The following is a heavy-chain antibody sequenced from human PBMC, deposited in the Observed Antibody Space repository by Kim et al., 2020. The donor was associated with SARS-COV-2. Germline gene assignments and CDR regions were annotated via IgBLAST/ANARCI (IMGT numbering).Heavy chain of an antibody. CDR2: IYWDDDK. Sequence: SGPTLVNPTQTLTLTCTFSGISLSTSGVGVGWLRQPPGKALEWLALIYWDDDKRYNPSLKSRLTITKDTSKNQVVLTMTNMDAVDTATYYCTHTKIKTTFGGVYFDYWGQGTLVTVSS. CDR3: THTKIKTTFGGVYFDY. CDR1: GISLSTSGVG. V-gene: IGHV2-5*02. J-gene: IGHJ4*01. D-gene: IGHD3-16*01.